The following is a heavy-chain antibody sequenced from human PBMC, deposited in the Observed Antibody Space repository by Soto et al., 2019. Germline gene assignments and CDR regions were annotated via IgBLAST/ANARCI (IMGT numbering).Heavy chain of an antibody. CDR3: ARDLRGTTVTTHDY. J-gene: IGHJ4*02. Sequence: GSLRLSCAASGFTFSSYSMNWVRQAPGKGLEWVAYISSTSSSTYYADSVKGRFTVSRDNAKNSLYLQLNSLRDEDTAVYYCARDLRGTTVTTHDYWGQGTLVTVSS. D-gene: IGHD4-17*01. CDR1: GFTFSSYS. V-gene: IGHV3-48*02. CDR2: ISSTSSST.